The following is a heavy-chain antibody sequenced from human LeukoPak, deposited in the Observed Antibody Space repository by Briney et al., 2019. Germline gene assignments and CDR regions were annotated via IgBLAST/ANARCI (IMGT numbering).Heavy chain of an antibody. Sequence: GRSLRLSCAAAAFTFSSYGMSSVSQPAGDWLEWVSAISGGGGSTYYADSVKGRFTISRDNARTLLYLQMNSLRAEDTAVYYCARTAIAAAAFYNWFDSWGQGTLVTVSS. CDR1: AFTFSSYG. D-gene: IGHD6-25*01. J-gene: IGHJ5*01. CDR3: ARTAIAAAAFYNWFDS. V-gene: IGHV3-23*01. CDR2: ISGGGGST.